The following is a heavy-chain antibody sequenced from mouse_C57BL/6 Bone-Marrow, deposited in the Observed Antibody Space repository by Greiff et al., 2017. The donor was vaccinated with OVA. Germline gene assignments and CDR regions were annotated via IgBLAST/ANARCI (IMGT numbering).Heavy chain of an antibody. V-gene: IGHV1-81*01. CDR2: IYPRSGNT. CDR3: ARGYYYGSSFDY. J-gene: IGHJ2*01. CDR1: GYTFTSYG. Sequence: VKVVESGAELARPGASVKLSCKASGYTFTSYGISWVKQRTGQGLEWIGEIYPRSGNTYYNEKFKGKATLTADKSSSTAYMELRSLTSEYSAVYFCARGYYYGSSFDYWGQGTTLTVSS. D-gene: IGHD1-1*01.